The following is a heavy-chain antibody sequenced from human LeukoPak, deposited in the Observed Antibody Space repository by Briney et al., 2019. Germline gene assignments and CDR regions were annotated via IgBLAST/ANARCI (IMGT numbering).Heavy chain of an antibody. CDR2: ICYSGST. D-gene: IGHD1-7*01. CDR1: GGSISSYY. CDR3: ASLSYNWNYVC. J-gene: IGHJ4*02. V-gene: IGHV4-59*01. Sequence: SETLSLTCTVSGGSISSYYWSWIRQPPGKGLEWIGYICYSGSTNYNPSLKSRVTISVDTSKNQFSLKLSSVTAAGTAVYYCASLSYNWNYVCWGQGTLVTVSS.